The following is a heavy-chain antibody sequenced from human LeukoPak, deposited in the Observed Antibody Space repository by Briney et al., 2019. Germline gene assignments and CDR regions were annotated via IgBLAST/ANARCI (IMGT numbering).Heavy chain of an antibody. V-gene: IGHV3-11*01. CDR3: EGCSSRRCYVGLDIYYYYYMDV. CDR1: GLTFSNYY. D-gene: IGHD2-2*01. J-gene: IGHJ6*03. Sequence: GRSLRLSCAASGLTFSNYYMTWVSQAPGRGLEWVSYISSSGRNIYYADSVKGRLTICRDNAKNSLYLQMNRLIAEHPAVYYGEGCSSRRCYVGLDIYYYYYMDVWGKGTTVTISS. CDR2: ISSSGRNI.